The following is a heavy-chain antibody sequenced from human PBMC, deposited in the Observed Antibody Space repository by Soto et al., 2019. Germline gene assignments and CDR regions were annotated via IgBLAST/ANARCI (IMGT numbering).Heavy chain of an antibody. Sequence: GGSLRLSCAASGFTFDDYAMHWVRQAPGKGLEWVSGISWNSGSIGYADSVKGRFTISRDNAKNSLYLQMNSLRAEDTALYYCAKDMNIVVVVAAPDAFDIWGQGTMVTVSS. D-gene: IGHD2-15*01. V-gene: IGHV3-9*01. J-gene: IGHJ3*02. CDR3: AKDMNIVVVVAAPDAFDI. CDR2: ISWNSGSI. CDR1: GFTFDDYA.